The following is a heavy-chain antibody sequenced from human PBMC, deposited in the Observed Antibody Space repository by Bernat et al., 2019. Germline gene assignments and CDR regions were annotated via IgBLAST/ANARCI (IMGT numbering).Heavy chain of an antibody. CDR1: GGSISSYY. V-gene: IGHV4-59*08. CDR2: SDYSGST. J-gene: IGHJ1*01. CDR3: ARHGAGGMVRGVIQH. D-gene: IGHD3-10*01. Sequence: QVQLQESGPGLVKPSETLSLTCTVSGGSISSYYWSWIRQPPGKGLEWIGYSDYSGSTNYNPSRKRRVTVSVDTAKDQFSLRLGSVTAADTAVYYCARHGAGGMVRGVIQHWGQGTLVTVSS.